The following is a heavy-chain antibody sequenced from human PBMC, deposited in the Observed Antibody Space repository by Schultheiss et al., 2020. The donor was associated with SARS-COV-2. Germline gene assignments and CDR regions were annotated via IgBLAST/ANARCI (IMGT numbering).Heavy chain of an antibody. CDR3: ARDSLPNSSGWYDGSAEYFQH. V-gene: IGHV3-30-3*01. CDR2: ISYDGSNK. D-gene: IGHD6-19*01. Sequence: GGSLRLSCAASGFTFSSYAMHWVRQAPGKGLEWVAVISYDGSNKYYADSVKGRFTISRDNSKNTLYLQMNSLRAEDTAVYYCARDSLPNSSGWYDGSAEYFQHWGQGTLVTVSS. CDR1: GFTFSSYA. J-gene: IGHJ1*01.